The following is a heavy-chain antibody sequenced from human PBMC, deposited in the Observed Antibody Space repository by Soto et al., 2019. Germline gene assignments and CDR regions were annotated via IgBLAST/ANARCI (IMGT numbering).Heavy chain of an antibody. D-gene: IGHD3-22*01. V-gene: IGHV1-69*13. CDR1: GGTFSSYA. CDR3: ASDTMIVVVIKPPGYYYYGMDV. Sequence: LVKVSCKASGGTFSSYAISWVRQAPGQGLEWMGGIIPIFGTANYAQKFQGRVTITADESTSTAYMELSSLRSEDTAVYYCASDTMIVVVIKPPGYYYYGMDVWGQGTTVTVSS. J-gene: IGHJ6*02. CDR2: IIPIFGTA.